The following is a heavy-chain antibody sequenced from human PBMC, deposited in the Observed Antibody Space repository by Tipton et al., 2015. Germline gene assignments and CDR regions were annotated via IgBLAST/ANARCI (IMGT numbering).Heavy chain of an antibody. D-gene: IGHD6-6*01. V-gene: IGHV3-23*01. Sequence: SLRLSCAASGFTFSTYAMGWVRQAPGKGLEWVSAITDSGGSTFYTDFVKGRFTISRDNSNNILYLQMNSLRAEDTAVYYCAKGAIAVRLSDYWGQGTLVTVSS. CDR1: GFTFSTYA. J-gene: IGHJ4*02. CDR3: AKGAIAVRLSDY. CDR2: ITDSGGST.